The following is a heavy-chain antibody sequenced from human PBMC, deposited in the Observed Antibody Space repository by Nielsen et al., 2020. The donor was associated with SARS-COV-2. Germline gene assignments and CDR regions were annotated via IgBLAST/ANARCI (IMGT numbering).Heavy chain of an antibody. D-gene: IGHD5-18*01. CDR1: GFTFSSYS. Sequence: GESLKISCAASGFTFSSYSMNWVRQAPGKGLEWVSSISSSSSYIYYADSVKGRFTISRDNAKNSLYLQMNSLRAEDTAVYYCARVEAGYGFDYWGQGTLVTVSS. CDR2: ISSSSSYI. V-gene: IGHV3-21*01. CDR3: ARVEAGYGFDY. J-gene: IGHJ4*02.